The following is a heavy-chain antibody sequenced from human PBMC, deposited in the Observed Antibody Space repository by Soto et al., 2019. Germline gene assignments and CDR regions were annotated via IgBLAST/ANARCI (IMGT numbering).Heavy chain of an antibody. V-gene: IGHV4-31*03. CDR2: IYYSGST. CDR1: GGSISSGGYY. Sequence: SETLSLTCTVSGGSISSGGYYWSWIRQHPGKGLEWIGYIYYSGSTYYNPSLKSRVTISVDTSKNQFSLKLSSVTAADTAVYYCASDKGQSGGSCYSCVWFDSWGQGTLVTVSS. CDR3: ASDKGQSGGSCYSCVWFDS. J-gene: IGHJ5*01. D-gene: IGHD2-15*01.